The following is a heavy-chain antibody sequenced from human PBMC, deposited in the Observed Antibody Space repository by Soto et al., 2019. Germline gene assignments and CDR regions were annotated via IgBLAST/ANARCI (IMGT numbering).Heavy chain of an antibody. CDR1: GVSISSSHW. CDR2: IYHSGTT. V-gene: IGHV4-4*02. D-gene: IGHD5-18*01. CDR3: AGGGYIYGSFDY. J-gene: IGHJ4*02. Sequence: QVQLQESDPGLVKQSGTLSLTCAVSGVSISSSHWWRWVRQPPGKGLEWIGEIYHSGTTNYNPSLKSRVTISVDKSKNQFSLKLSSVTAADTAVYYCAGGGYIYGSFDYWGQGTLVTVSS.